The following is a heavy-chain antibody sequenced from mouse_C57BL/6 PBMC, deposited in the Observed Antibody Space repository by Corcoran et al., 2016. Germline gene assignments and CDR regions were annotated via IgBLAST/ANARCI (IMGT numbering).Heavy chain of an antibody. CDR2: INPNNGGT. V-gene: IGHV1-26*01. D-gene: IGHD2-2*01. CDR3: ARSEGYYWYFDV. J-gene: IGHJ1*03. CDR1: GYTFTDYY. Sequence: EVQLQQSGPELMTPGASVKISCKASGYTFTDYYMNWVKQSHGKSLEWIGDINPNNGGTSYNQKFKGKATLTVDKSSSTAYMELRSLTSEDSAVYYCARSEGYYWYFDVWGTGTTVTVSS.